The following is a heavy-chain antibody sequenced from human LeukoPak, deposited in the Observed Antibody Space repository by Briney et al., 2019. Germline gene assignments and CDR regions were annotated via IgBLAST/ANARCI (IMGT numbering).Heavy chain of an antibody. Sequence: PGESLKISCKGSGYTFTRYYMHWVRQAPGQGLEWMGIISPSGVSTSYAQKFQGRVTMTRDTSTSTVYMELSSLTSEDTAVYYCASASNIAASSDYWGQGTLVTVSS. CDR3: ASASNIAASSDY. CDR2: ISPSGVST. CDR1: GYTFTRYY. D-gene: IGHD6-6*01. V-gene: IGHV1-46*01. J-gene: IGHJ4*02.